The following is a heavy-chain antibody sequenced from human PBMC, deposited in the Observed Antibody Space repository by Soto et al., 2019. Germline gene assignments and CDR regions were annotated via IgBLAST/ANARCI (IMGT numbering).Heavy chain of an antibody. Sequence: EVKLMESGGGLVQPGGSLRLSCAASGLTFSRYEMNWVRRAPGKGLEWIAYIHGSATTMFYADSVKGRFTISRDNAKNSLFLKLNSLSAEVTAVYYCATRSGGGGAFDFWGQGTMVTVSS. CDR1: GLTFSRYE. CDR3: ATRSGGGGAFDF. CDR2: IHGSATTM. D-gene: IGHD3-10*01. V-gene: IGHV3-48*03. J-gene: IGHJ3*01.